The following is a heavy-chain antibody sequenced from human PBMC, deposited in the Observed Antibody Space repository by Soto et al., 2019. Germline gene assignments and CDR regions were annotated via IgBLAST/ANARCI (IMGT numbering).Heavy chain of an antibody. CDR1: VVSISSGNW. CDR2: FYNDGSF. D-gene: IGHD3-22*01. J-gene: IGHJ4*02. Sequence: TSETLSLTCVFSVVSISSGNWWSCFRQSPGKGLEWIGAFYNDGSFNYHPCLERRVTISVDRSKNQFSLRLSSVTAADTAKYYCARLVYDSRLNYLYFDDWGPGILVTVSS. CDR3: ARLVYDSRLNYLYFDD. V-gene: IGHV4-4*02.